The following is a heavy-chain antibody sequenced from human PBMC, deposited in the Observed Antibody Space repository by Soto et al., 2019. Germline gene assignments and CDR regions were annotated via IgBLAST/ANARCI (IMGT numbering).Heavy chain of an antibody. CDR2: INAKSGGT. V-gene: IGHV1-2*04. D-gene: IGHD2-8*01. CDR3: ARGDSTDCSNGVCSFFYNHDMDV. J-gene: IGHJ6*02. Sequence: ASVKVSCKASGYSFTDYQIHWVRQAPGQGLEWLGRINAKSGGTSTAHKFQGWVTMTTDTSISTASMELTRLTSDDTAIYYCARGDSTDCSNGVCSFFYNHDMDVWGQGTTVTVSS. CDR1: GYSFTDYQ.